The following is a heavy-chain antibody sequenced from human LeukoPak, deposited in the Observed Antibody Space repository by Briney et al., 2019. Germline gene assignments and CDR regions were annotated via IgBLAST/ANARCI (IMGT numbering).Heavy chain of an antibody. CDR1: GGSISTYY. Sequence: SETLSLTCTLSGGSISTYYWSWVRQPPGKGLEWIGYIYYTGSTDYNPSLKSRVTMSVDTSKNQFSLKLSSVTAADTAVYSCARVATATTVDYWGQGTLVTVSS. CDR3: ARVATATTVDY. V-gene: IGHV4-59*01. CDR2: IYYTGST. J-gene: IGHJ4*02. D-gene: IGHD4-17*01.